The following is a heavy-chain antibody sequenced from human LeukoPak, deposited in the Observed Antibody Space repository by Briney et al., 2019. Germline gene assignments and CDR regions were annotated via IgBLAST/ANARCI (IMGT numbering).Heavy chain of an antibody. V-gene: IGHV1-69*13. CDR1: GYTFTGYY. CDR2: IIPIFGTA. Sequence: ASVKVSCKASGYTFTGYYMHWVRQAPGQGLEWMGEIIPIFGTANFAQRFQDRVTITADESTSTAYMEVNSLKSEDTAVYYCAIDSGSYPNWFDPWGQGTLVTVSS. CDR3: AIDSGSYPNWFDP. J-gene: IGHJ5*02. D-gene: IGHD1-26*01.